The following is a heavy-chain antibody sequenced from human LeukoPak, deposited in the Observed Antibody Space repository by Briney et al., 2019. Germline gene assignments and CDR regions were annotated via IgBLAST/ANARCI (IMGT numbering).Heavy chain of an antibody. Sequence: PSETLSLTCTVSDGSISRYYWSWIRQPPGKGLEWIGYIYYSGSTNYNPSLKSRVTISVDTSKNQFSLKLSSVTAADTAVYYCARHEATVTNFDYWGQGTLVTVSS. CDR3: ARHEATVTNFDY. J-gene: IGHJ4*02. V-gene: IGHV4-59*08. D-gene: IGHD4-17*01. CDR2: IYYSGST. CDR1: DGSISRYY.